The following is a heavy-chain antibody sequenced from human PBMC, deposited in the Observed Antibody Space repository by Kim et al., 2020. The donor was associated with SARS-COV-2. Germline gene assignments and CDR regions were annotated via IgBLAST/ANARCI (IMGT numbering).Heavy chain of an antibody. Sequence: SETLSLTCTVSGGSISSSSYYWGWIRQPPGKGLEWIGSIYYSGSTYYNPSLKSRVTISVDTSKNQFSLKLSSVTAADTAVYYCARVGTYSSSWSGEDAFDIWGQGTMVTVSS. V-gene: IGHV4-39*07. J-gene: IGHJ3*02. CDR1: GGSISSSSYY. CDR3: ARVGTYSSSWSGEDAFDI. CDR2: IYYSGST. D-gene: IGHD6-13*01.